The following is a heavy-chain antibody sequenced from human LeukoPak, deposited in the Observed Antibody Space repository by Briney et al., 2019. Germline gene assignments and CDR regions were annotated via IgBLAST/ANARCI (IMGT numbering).Heavy chain of an antibody. CDR3: AKTTPAVRYYYDSSGYLPYYFDY. CDR2: ISGIGGGT. CDR1: GVTFSIYA. V-gene: IGHV3-23*01. Sequence: PGGGLRVSCADSGVTFSIYAMSFVRQAPGGGLGWVSAISGIGGGTYYADSVKGRFTISGDNSKNTLYLQMNSLRAEDTAVYYCAKTTPAVRYYYDSSGYLPYYFDYWGQGTLVTVSS. D-gene: IGHD3-22*01. J-gene: IGHJ4*02.